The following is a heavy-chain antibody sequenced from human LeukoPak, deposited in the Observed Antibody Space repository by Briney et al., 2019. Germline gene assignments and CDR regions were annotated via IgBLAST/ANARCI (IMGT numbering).Heavy chain of an antibody. J-gene: IGHJ4*02. V-gene: IGHV3-23*01. CDR2: ISGSGGST. CDR3: AKGGGWYYYFDY. Sequence: PGGSLRLSCAASGFXFSTYAITWVRQAPGKGLEWVSVISGSGGSTSYADSVKGRFTISRDNSKNTLYLQMNSLRAEDTAVYYCAKGGGWYYYFDYWGQGTLVTVSS. CDR1: GFXFSTYA. D-gene: IGHD6-19*01.